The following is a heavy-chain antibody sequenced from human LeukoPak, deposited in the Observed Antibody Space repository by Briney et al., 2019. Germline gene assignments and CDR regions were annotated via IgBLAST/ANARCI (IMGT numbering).Heavy chain of an antibody. D-gene: IGHD2-21*02. CDR3: ARSHCGGDCYSSRWQILYGYYYYYMDV. CDR2: INHSGSS. V-gene: IGHV4-34*01. Sequence: PSETLSHTCAVYGGSFRGFYWTWIRQSPGKGLEWIGEINHSGSSSYNPSLKSRIMISVDMSKNQFSLKVRSVTAADTAVYYCARSHCGGDCYSSRWQILYGYYYYYMDVWGTGTPVTVSS. J-gene: IGHJ6*03. CDR1: GGSFRGFY.